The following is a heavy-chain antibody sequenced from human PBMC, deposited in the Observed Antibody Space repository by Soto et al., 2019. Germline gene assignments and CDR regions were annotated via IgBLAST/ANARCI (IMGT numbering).Heavy chain of an antibody. CDR3: ARVPVYCSGGRCLLADY. D-gene: IGHD2-15*01. CDR1: GGSISSYY. J-gene: IGHJ4*02. V-gene: IGHV4-59*01. CDR2: IYYSGST. Sequence: QVQLQESGPGLVKPSETLSLTCTVSGGSISSYYWSWNRQPPGKGLEWIGYIYYSGSTNYNPSLKRRVTISVDTSKNQCSLKLSSVTAADTAVYYCARVPVYCSGGRCLLADYWGQGTLVTVSS.